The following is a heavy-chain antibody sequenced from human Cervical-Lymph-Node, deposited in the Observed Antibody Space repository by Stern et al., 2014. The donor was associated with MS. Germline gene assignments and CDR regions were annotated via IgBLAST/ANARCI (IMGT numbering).Heavy chain of an antibody. D-gene: IGHD3-10*01. CDR1: GYSFTKSW. J-gene: IGHJ4*02. Sequence: EVQLVESGAEVKKPGESLRISCQGSGYSFTKSWVGWVRQVPGKGLEWMGIMHLRDSDTKYSPSFQGQVTISADTYIRTVYLQWTSLQASDTAMYFCASPSEGTSYDYWGQGTLVTVSS. V-gene: IGHV5-51*01. CDR3: ASPSEGTSYDY. CDR2: MHLRDSDT.